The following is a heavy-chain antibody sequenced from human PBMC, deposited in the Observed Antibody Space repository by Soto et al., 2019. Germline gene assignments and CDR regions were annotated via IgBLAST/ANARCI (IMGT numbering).Heavy chain of an antibody. CDR2: KNPNSGNT. CDR3: ARGGPTIVVERPPNYYGMDV. V-gene: IGHV1-8*01. CDR1: GYTFTSYD. Sequence: QVQLVQSGAEVKKPGASVKISCKASGYTFTSYDINWVRQATGHGLEWMGWKNPNSGNTGYAQKFQGRVTMTRNTSISTAYMELSSLRSEDTAVYYCARGGPTIVVERPPNYYGMDVWGQGTTVTVSS. J-gene: IGHJ6*02. D-gene: IGHD3-22*01.